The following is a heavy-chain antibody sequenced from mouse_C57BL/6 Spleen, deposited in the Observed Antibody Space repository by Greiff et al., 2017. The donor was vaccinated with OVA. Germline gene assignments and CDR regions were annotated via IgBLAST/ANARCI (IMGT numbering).Heavy chain of an antibody. J-gene: IGHJ1*03. Sequence: VQLQQSGPELVKPGASVKISCKASGYSFTGYYMNWVKQSPEKSLEWIGEINPSTGGTTYNQKFKAKATLTVDKSSSTAYMQLKSLTSEDSAVYYCARTYYYGSIYWYFDVWGTGTTVTVSS. D-gene: IGHD1-1*01. CDR3: ARTYYYGSIYWYFDV. CDR1: GYSFTGYY. V-gene: IGHV1-42*01. CDR2: INPSTGGT.